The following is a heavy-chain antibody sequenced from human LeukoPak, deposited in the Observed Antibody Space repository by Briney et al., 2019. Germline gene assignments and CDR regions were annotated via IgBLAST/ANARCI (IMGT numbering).Heavy chain of an antibody. Sequence: GGSLRLSCAGSGFSFSSHGMNWVRQAPGKGLEWVSGISPSGDITYYTDSVRGRFTISRDNFKNTLSLQVNSLRAEDTAVYYCAKIRSCSSSWYDSEDAFDIWGQGTMVTVSS. CDR1: GFSFSSHG. CDR2: ISPSGDIT. V-gene: IGHV3-23*01. CDR3: AKIRSCSSSWYDSEDAFDI. J-gene: IGHJ3*02. D-gene: IGHD6-13*01.